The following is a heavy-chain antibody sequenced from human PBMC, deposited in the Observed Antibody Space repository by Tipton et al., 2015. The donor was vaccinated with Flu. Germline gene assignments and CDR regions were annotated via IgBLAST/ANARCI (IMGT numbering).Heavy chain of an antibody. Sequence: LRLSCTVSGDSTNIYSLNWIRQPAGNGLEWIGRVFASGSTNYNPSLDSRVTMSVDTSKNQFSLRLTSVTAADTAVYYCVRVIVGASGTFDIWGQGTMVTVSS. CDR2: VFASGST. CDR3: VRVIVGASGTFDI. J-gene: IGHJ3*02. D-gene: IGHD1-26*01. CDR1: GDSTNIYS. V-gene: IGHV4-4*07.